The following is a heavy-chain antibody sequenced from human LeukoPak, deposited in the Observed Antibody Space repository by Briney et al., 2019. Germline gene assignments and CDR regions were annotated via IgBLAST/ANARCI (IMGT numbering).Heavy chain of an antibody. CDR1: GFTFSSYA. CDR2: ISGSGSST. D-gene: IGHD1-7*01. V-gene: IGHV3-23*01. CDR3: AKIVGIAGTARFDP. J-gene: IGHJ5*02. Sequence: PGGSLRLSCAASGFTFSSYAMSWVRQAPGKGLEWVAAISGSGSSTYYADSVKGRFTISRDNSKNTLYLQMNRLRAEDTAVYYCAKIVGIAGTARFDPWGQGTLVTVSS.